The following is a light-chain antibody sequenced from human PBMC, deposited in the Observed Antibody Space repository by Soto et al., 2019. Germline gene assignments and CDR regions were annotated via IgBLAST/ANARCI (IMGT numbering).Light chain of an antibody. V-gene: IGKV3-20*01. CDR1: QSVSSIY. J-gene: IGKJ2*01. Sequence: EIVVTQSPGTLSLSPGERATLSCRASQSVSSIYLAWYQQKPGQAPRLLIYRASSRATGIPDRFSGSGSGTDFTLTISRLEPEDFAVYYCQQYGGSPPYTFGQGTKQQI. CDR2: RAS. CDR3: QQYGGSPPYT.